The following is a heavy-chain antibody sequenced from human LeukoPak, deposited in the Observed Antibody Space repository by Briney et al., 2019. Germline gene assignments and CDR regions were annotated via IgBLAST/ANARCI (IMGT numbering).Heavy chain of an antibody. V-gene: IGHV3-30-3*01. D-gene: IGHD3-22*01. CDR1: GFTFSSYA. CDR3: ATSRDFYDTSGYYPYYFDC. CDR2: ISYDGSNK. J-gene: IGHJ4*02. Sequence: GGSLRLSCAASGFTFSSYAMHWVRQAPGKGLEWVAVISYDGSNKYYADSVKARFTISRDNSKNTLYLQLNSLRVEDTAVYYCATSRDFYDTSGYYPYYFDCWGQGTLVTVSS.